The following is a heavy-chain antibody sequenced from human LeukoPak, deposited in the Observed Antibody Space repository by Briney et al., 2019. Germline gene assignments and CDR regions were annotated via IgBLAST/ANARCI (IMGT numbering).Heavy chain of an antibody. CDR3: TRDPGYCSSTSCYTGGEFDP. CDR1: GGTFSSHA. CDR2: IIPIFGTA. D-gene: IGHD2-2*02. J-gene: IGHJ5*02. Sequence: ASVKVSCKASGGTFSSHAISWVRQAPGQGLEWMEGIIPIFGTANYAQKFQGRVTITADESTSTAYMELSSLRSEDTAVYYCTRDPGYCSSTSCYTGGEFDPWGQGTLVTVSS. V-gene: IGHV1-69*13.